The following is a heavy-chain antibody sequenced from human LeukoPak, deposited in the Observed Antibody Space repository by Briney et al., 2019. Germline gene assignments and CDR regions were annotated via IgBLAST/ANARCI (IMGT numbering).Heavy chain of an antibody. CDR2: TYYRFRWFN. CDR3: ALGDAFDI. J-gene: IGHJ3*02. V-gene: IGHV6-1*01. Sequence: SQILSLTCAISGDSVFSNSAIWNWIRQSPSRGLEWLGRTYYRFRWFNDYALFVKSRITINPDTSKNQFSLQLNSVTPEDTAVYYCALGDAFDIWGQGTRVTVSS. D-gene: IGHD4/OR15-4a*01. CDR1: GDSVFSNSAI.